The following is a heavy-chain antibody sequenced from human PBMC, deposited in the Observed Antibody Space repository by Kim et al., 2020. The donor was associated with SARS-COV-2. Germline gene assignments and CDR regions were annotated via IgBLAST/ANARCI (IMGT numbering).Heavy chain of an antibody. CDR2: FDPEDGET. Sequence: ASVKVSCKVSGYTLTELSMHWVRQAPGKGLEWMGGFDPEDGETIYAQKFQGRVTMTEDTSTDTAYMELSSLRSEDTAVYYCALTTPIRGVLSAQYNWFDPWGQGTLVTVSS. CDR3: ALTTPIRGVLSAQYNWFDP. J-gene: IGHJ5*02. D-gene: IGHD3-10*01. CDR1: GYTLTELS. V-gene: IGHV1-24*01.